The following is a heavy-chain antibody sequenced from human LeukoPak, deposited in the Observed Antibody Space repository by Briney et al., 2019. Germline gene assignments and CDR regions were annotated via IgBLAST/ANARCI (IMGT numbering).Heavy chain of an antibody. D-gene: IGHD2/OR15-2a*01. V-gene: IGHV3-23*01. J-gene: IGHJ4*02. Sequence: GGSLRLSCAAFTTFAMSWVRQAPGRGLEWVSVISDRGDKTHYADSVRGRFTLSRDNSKKTVSLQMNGLRVDDTAVYFCAKVFYTSSFDFSGQGILVTVSP. CDR3: AKVFYTSSFDF. CDR1: TTFA. CDR2: ISDRGDKT.